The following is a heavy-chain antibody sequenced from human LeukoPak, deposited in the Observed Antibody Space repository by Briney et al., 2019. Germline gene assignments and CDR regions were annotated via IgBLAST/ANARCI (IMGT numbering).Heavy chain of an antibody. V-gene: IGHV7-4-1*02. J-gene: IGHJ4*02. CDR1: GYTFTNYA. D-gene: IGHD2-2*01. CDR2: INTNTGHP. CDR3: ARDVGDYVVVPAAIDY. Sequence: ASVKVSCEASGYTFTNYAMNWVRQAPGQGLEWMGWINTNTGHPTYAQGFTGRFLFSLDTSVSTAYLQISSLKTEDTAVFYCARDVGDYVVVPAAIDYWGQGTLVTVSS.